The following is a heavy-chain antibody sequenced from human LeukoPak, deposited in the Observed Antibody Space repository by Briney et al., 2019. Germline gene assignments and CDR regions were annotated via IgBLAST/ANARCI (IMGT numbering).Heavy chain of an antibody. CDR1: RYTLTEFP. D-gene: IGHD1-26*01. CDR3: AEGVGATNFDY. V-gene: IGHV1-24*01. CDR2: YDPEDGEA. Sequence: ASVKVSCKVSRYTLTEFPIHWVRQARGIGLEWMGGYDPEDGEAFYAQKVEDRVTLTVDTSTHTAYMELSRLRSDDTAVYYCAEGVGATNFDYWGQGTLVTVSS. J-gene: IGHJ4*02.